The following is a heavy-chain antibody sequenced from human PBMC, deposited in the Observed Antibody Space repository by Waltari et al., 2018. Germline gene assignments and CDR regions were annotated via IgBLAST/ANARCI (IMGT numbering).Heavy chain of an antibody. D-gene: IGHD3-22*01. CDR1: GYSISSGYY. Sequence: QVQLQESGPGLVKPSETLSLTCAVSGYSISSGYYWGWIRQPPGKGLEWIGSIYHSGSTYYNPSLKSRVTRSVDTSKNQFSLKLSAVTAADTAVYYCARHPLNYYDEALQFDYWGQGTLVTVSS. J-gene: IGHJ4*02. CDR2: IYHSGST. V-gene: IGHV4-38-2*01. CDR3: ARHPLNYYDEALQFDY.